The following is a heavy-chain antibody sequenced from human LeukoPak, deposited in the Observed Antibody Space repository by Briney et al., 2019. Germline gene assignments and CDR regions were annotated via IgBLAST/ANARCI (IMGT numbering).Heavy chain of an antibody. V-gene: IGHV4-31*03. CDR2: IYYSGST. CDR1: GGSISSGGYY. Sequence: PSQTLSLTCTVSGGSISSGGYYWSWIRQHPGKGLEWIGYIYYSGSTYYNPPLKSRVTISVDTSKNQFSLKLSSVTAADTAVYYCASAYDSSGYYYFDYWGQGTLVTVSS. D-gene: IGHD3-22*01. J-gene: IGHJ4*02. CDR3: ASAYDSSGYYYFDY.